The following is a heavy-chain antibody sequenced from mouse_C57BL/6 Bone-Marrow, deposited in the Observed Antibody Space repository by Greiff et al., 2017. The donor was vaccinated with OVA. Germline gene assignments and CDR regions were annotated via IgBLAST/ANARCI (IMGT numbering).Heavy chain of an antibody. J-gene: IGHJ2*01. D-gene: IGHD4-1*01. CDR3: ARHIGT. CDR2: ISSGGSYT. Sequence: DVKLVESGGDLVKPGGSLKLSCAASGFTFSSYGMSWVRQTPDKRLEWVATISSGGSYTYYPASVKGRFTIARDNAKNTLYLQMSSLKSEDTAMYYCARHIGTWGQGTTLTVSS. V-gene: IGHV5-6*02. CDR1: GFTFSSYG.